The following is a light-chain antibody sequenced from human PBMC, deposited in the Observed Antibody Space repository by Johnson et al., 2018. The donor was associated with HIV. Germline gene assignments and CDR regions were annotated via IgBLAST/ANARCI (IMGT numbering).Light chain of an antibody. J-gene: IGLJ1*01. Sequence: QSVLTQPPSVSAAPRQKVTISCSGSDSNIGSNYVSWYQQLPGTAPKLLIYEDNKRPSEIPDRFSGSKSGTSATLGITGLPPGDAADYYCGTWDSSLLGGFFGTGTKVTVL. CDR1: DSNIGSNY. CDR2: EDN. V-gene: IGLV1-51*02. CDR3: GTWDSSLLGGF.